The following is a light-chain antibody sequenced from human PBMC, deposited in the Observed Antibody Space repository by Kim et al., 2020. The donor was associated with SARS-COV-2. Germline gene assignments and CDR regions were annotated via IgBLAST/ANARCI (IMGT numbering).Light chain of an antibody. V-gene: IGLV2-11*01. J-gene: IGLJ3*02. CDR2: DVS. CDR1: SGGVGVYNY. CDR3: CSYAGSYTWV. Sequence: GQSVTISSTGTSGGVGVYNYVSWYQQHPGKAPTLMIYDVSKRPSGVPDRFSGSKSGNTASLTISGLQAEDEADYYCCSYAGSYTWVFGGGTQLTVL.